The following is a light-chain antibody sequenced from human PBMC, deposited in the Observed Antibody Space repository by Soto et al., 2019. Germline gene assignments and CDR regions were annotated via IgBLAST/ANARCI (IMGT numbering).Light chain of an antibody. CDR3: SSYTSSTTRV. V-gene: IGLV2-14*01. Sequence: QSALTQPASVSGSPGQSITISCTGTSSDVGDYNYVSWYQQHPGQAPKLMIYDVSNRPSGVSNRFSGSKSGSTASLTISGLQAEDEADYDGSSYTSSTTRVFGTGTKLTVL. J-gene: IGLJ1*01. CDR2: DVS. CDR1: SSDVGDYNY.